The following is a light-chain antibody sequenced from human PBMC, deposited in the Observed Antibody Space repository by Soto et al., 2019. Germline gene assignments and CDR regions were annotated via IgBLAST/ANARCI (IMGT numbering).Light chain of an antibody. J-gene: IGLJ2*01. V-gene: IGLV1-40*01. CDR2: GNS. CDR3: QSYDSSLSGHVV. Sequence: QSVLTQPPSVSGAPGQRGTISCTGSSSNIGAGYDVHWYQQLPGTAPKLLIYGNSNRPSGVPDRFSGSKSGTSASLAITGLQAEDEADYYCQSYDSSLSGHVVFGGGTKVTVL. CDR1: SSNIGAGYD.